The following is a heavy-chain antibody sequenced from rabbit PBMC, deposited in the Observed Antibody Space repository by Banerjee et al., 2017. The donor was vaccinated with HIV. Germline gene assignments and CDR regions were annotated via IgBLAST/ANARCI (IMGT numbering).Heavy chain of an antibody. V-gene: IGHV1S40*01. CDR1: GFSFSNKYV. CDR2: IYTGSSGST. D-gene: IGHD4-1*01. Sequence: GFSFSNKYVMCWVRQAPGKGLEWIACIYTGSSGSTYYASWAKGRFTISKASWTTVTLQMTSLTAADTASYFCARDLAGVIGWNFNLWGPGTLVTVS. J-gene: IGHJ4*01. CDR3: ARDLAGVIGWNFNL.